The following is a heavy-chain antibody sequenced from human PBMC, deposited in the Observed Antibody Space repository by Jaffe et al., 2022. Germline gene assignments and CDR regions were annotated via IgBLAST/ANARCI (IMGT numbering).Heavy chain of an antibody. J-gene: IGHJ4*02. CDR2: IKQDGSEK. V-gene: IGHV3-7*05. CDR3: ARDEGGILGPYCSGTNCYYPLDY. CDR1: GFTFSSYW. D-gene: IGHD2-2*01. Sequence: EVQLVESGGGLVQPGGSLRLSCAASGFTFSSYWMSWVRQAPGKGLEWVANIKQDGSEKYYVDSANGRFTISRDNAQNSLYLQMNSLRAEDTAVYYCARDEGGILGPYCSGTNCYYPLDYWGQGTLVTVSS.